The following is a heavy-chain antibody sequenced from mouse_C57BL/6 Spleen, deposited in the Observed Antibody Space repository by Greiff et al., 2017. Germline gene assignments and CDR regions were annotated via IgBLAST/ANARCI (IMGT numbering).Heavy chain of an antibody. CDR1: GFNIKDYY. CDR2: IDPEDGDT. CDR3: THYYGSSLYAMDY. J-gene: IGHJ4*01. V-gene: IGHV14-1*01. D-gene: IGHD1-1*01. Sequence: EVQLQQSGAELVRPGASVKLSCTASGFNIKDYYMHWVKQRPEQGLERIGRIDPEDGDTEYAPKFQGKATMTADTSSNTAYLQLSSLTSEDTAVYYCTHYYGSSLYAMDYWGQGTSVTVSS.